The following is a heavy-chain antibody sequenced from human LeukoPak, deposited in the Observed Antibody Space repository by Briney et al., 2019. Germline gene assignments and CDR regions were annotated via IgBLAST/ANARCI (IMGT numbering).Heavy chain of an antibody. CDR1: GFTFSSYE. CDR2: ISSSGSTI. J-gene: IGHJ6*04. V-gene: IGHV3-48*03. D-gene: IGHD3-10*02. Sequence: AGSLRLSCAASGFTFSSYEMNWVRQAPGKGLEWVSYISSSGSTIYYADSVKGRFTISRVNAKNSLYLQMNSLRAEDTAVYYCAELGITMIGGVWGKGTTVTISS. CDR3: AELGITMIGGV.